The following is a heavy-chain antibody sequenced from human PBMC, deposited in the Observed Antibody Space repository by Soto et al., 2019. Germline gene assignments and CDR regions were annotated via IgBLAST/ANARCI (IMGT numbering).Heavy chain of an antibody. CDR3: AKARRAGYDFWSGYYTFDY. V-gene: IGHV3-9*01. D-gene: IGHD3-3*01. CDR1: GFTFDDYA. CDR2: ISCNSGSI. Sequence: GGSLRLSCAASGFTFDDYAMHWVRQAPGKGLEWVSGISCNSGSIGYADSVKGRFTISRDNAKNSLYLQMNSLRAEDTALYYCAKARRAGYDFWSGYYTFDYWGQGTLVTVSS. J-gene: IGHJ4*02.